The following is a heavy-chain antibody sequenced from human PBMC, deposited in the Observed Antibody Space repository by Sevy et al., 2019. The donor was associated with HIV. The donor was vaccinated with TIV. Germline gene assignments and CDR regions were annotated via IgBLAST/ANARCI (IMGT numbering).Heavy chain of an antibody. CDR2: VNWNGGST. V-gene: IGHV3-20*04. Sequence: GGSLILSCVASGFTFDDYGMSWVRQAPGKGLEWVSGVNWNGGSTAYADSVKGRFTISRDNAKNSLYLQMNNLRAEDTALYYCARVSGQQLVGGSFDYWGQGTLVTVSS. J-gene: IGHJ4*02. D-gene: IGHD6-13*01. CDR3: ARVSGQQLVGGSFDY. CDR1: GFTFDDYG.